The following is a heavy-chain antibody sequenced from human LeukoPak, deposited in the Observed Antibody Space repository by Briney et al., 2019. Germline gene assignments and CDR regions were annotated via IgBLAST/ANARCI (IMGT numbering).Heavy chain of an antibody. Sequence: ESGPTLVKPTQTLTLTCTFSGFSLSTSGVGVGWIRQPPGKALEWLALIYWNDDKRYSSSLKSRLTITKDTSKNQVVLTMTNMDPVDTATYYCAHSQAGGYCSGGSCYNVWFDPWGQGTLVTVSS. CDR2: IYWNDDK. CDR3: AHSQAGGYCSGGSCYNVWFDP. V-gene: IGHV2-5*01. J-gene: IGHJ5*02. CDR1: GFSLSTSGVG. D-gene: IGHD2-15*01.